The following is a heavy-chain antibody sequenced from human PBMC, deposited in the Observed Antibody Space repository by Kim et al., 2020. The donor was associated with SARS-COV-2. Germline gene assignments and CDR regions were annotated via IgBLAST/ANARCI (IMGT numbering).Heavy chain of an antibody. CDR2: ISYDGSNK. CDR3: AKFNGLVGSSWYYGMDV. Sequence: GGSLRLSCAASGFTFSSYGMHWVRQAPGKGLEWVAVISYDGSNKYYADSVKGRFTISRDNSKNTLYLQMNSLRAEDTAVYYCAKFNGLVGSSWYYGMDVWGQGTTVTVSS. J-gene: IGHJ6*02. CDR1: GFTFSSYG. D-gene: IGHD6-13*01. V-gene: IGHV3-30*18.